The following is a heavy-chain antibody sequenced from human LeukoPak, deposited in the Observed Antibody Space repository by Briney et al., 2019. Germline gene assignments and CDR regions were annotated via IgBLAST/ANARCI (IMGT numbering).Heavy chain of an antibody. V-gene: IGHV4-39*01. Sequence: KPSETLSLTCTVSGVSISSSDDYWGWIRQPPGKGLEWIGNIYYSGSTYYNPSLESRVTISVDTSKNQFTLRLSSVTAADTAVYYCARAVVVNAIMTYFDYWGQGALVTVSS. CDR1: GVSISSSDDY. D-gene: IGHD2-21*01. J-gene: IGHJ4*02. CDR3: ARAVVVNAIMTYFDY. CDR2: IYYSGST.